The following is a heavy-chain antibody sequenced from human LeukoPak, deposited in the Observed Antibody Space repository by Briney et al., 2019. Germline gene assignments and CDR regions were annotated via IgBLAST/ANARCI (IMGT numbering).Heavy chain of an antibody. CDR3: AGGPARGYSYEGWFDP. CDR2: INHSGST. Sequence: SETLSLTCAVYGGSFSGYYWSWIRQPPGKGLEWIGEINHSGSTNYNPSLKSRVTISVDTSKNQFSLKLSSVTAADTAVYYCAGGPARGYSYEGWFDPWGQGTLVTVSS. J-gene: IGHJ5*02. CDR1: GGSFSGYY. D-gene: IGHD5-18*01. V-gene: IGHV4-34*01.